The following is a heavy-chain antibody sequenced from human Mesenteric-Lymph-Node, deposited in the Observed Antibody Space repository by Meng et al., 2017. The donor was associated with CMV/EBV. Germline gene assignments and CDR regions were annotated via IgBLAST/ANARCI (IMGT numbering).Heavy chain of an antibody. CDR3: ARLNQLLYRENWFDP. CDR2: INHSGST. CDR1: GGSFSGYY. V-gene: IGHV4-34*01. J-gene: IGHJ5*02. D-gene: IGHD2-2*02. Sequence: SETLSLTCAVYGGSFSGYYWSWIRQPPGKGLEWIGEINHSGSTNYNPSLKSRVTISVDTSKNQFSLKLSSVTAADTAVYFCARLNQLLYRENWFDPWGQGTLVTVSS.